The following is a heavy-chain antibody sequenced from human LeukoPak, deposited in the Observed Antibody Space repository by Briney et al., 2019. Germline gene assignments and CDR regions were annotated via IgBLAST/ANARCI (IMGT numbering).Heavy chain of an antibody. D-gene: IGHD3-16*02. CDR1: GFTFSSYS. CDR3: AKSRVWGSYRLYYFDY. Sequence: PGGSLRLSCAASGFTFSSYSMNWVRQAPGKGLEWVSVISGGGGDANYADSVKGRFTISRDNSKNTLYLQMSSLRAEDTAIYYCAKSRVWGSYRLYYFDYWGQGTLVTVSS. CDR2: ISGGGGDA. V-gene: IGHV3-23*01. J-gene: IGHJ4*02.